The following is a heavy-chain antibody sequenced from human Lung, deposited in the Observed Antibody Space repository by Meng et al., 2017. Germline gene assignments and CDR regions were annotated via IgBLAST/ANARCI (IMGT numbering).Heavy chain of an antibody. V-gene: IGHV4-34*01. CDR1: VEACSYDY. CDR3: ARGPTTRAHDFDY. D-gene: IGHD4-11*01. CDR2: SNHSGST. Sequence: AGLFKACGTLSLPCYGYVEACSYDYWSCILQPQGKGLELIGESNHSGSTNYNPSLGSRATISVDTSQNNLSLKLSCVTAADSAVYYCARGPTTRAHDFDYGGQGALVTVSS. J-gene: IGHJ4*02.